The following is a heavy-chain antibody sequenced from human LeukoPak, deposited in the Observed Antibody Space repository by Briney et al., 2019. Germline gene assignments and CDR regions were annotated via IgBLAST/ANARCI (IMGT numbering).Heavy chain of an antibody. CDR1: GFTFSNYW. D-gene: IGHD5-12*01. CDR3: AREREHSGYDLYYY. J-gene: IGHJ4*02. V-gene: IGHV3-7*01. Sequence: GGSLRLSCAASGFTFSNYWMGWVRQAPGKGLEWVANIKQDGSEIYYVDSVKGRFTISRDTAKDSLYLQMNSLRAEDTAVYYCAREREHSGYDLYYYSGQGTLLTLS. CDR2: IKQDGSEI.